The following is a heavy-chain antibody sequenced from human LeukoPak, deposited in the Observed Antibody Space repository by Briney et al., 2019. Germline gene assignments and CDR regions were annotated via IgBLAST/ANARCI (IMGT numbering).Heavy chain of an antibody. D-gene: IGHD2-8*01. J-gene: IGHJ4*02. CDR2: INQDVSRI. CDR3: ARLKDDVTKFDY. V-gene: IGHV3-7*01. CDR1: GFIFSNYE. Sequence: GGSLRLSCRASGFIFSNYEMNWVRQAPGKGLEWVASINQDVSRIHYVDSVKGRFTISRDNAKSSLFLQMTSLRVEDTAVYYRARLKDDVTKFDYWGQGTLVTVSS.